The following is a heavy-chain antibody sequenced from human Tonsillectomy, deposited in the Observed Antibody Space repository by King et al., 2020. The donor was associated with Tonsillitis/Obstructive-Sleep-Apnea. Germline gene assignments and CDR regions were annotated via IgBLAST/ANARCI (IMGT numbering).Heavy chain of an antibody. CDR3: ARHAPDMDNYYYYMDV. D-gene: IGHD3-9*01. J-gene: IGHJ6*03. Sequence: QLQLQESGPGLVKPSETLSLSCIVSYGSISSSRYYWGWIRQPPGKGLEWIGTIYYNGDTYYNPSLKSRVTVSIDTSENQFSLKLTSVTAADTAVYYCARHAPDMDNYYYYMDVWGKGTTVTVSS. CDR1: YGSISSSRYY. CDR2: IYYNGDT. V-gene: IGHV4-39*01.